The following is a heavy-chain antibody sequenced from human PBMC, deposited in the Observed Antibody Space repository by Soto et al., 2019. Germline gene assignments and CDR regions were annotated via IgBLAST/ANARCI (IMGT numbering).Heavy chain of an antibody. CDR2: INHVGGT. D-gene: IGHD3-16*01. Sequence: SETLSLTCAVYGGFLSESYWTWIRQPPGKGLEWIGEINHVGGTNYNPSLKSRVTMSVDTSQNQFSLRLISVTAADTAMYFCVRIRYQLPSSVLWLDPWSQGTPVTVSS. V-gene: IGHV4-34*01. CDR1: GGFLSESY. CDR3: VRIRYQLPSSVLWLDP. J-gene: IGHJ5*02.